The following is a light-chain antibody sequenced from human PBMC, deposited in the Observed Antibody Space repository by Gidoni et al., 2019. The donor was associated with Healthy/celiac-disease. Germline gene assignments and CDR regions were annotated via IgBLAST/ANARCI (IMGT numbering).Light chain of an antibody. CDR3: QQYMGT. Sequence: DIQMTQSPSTLSASVGDRVTITCRASQSISSWLAWYQQKPGKAPKLLIYKASSLESGVPSRFSGSGSGTEFTLTISSLQPDDFATYYCQQYMGTFGQXTKLEIK. V-gene: IGKV1-5*03. CDR1: QSISSW. J-gene: IGKJ2*01. CDR2: KAS.